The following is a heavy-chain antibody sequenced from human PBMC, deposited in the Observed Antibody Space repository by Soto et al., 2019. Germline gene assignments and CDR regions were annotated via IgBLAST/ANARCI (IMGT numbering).Heavy chain of an antibody. D-gene: IGHD6-6*01. Sequence: GESLKISCKASGYKFTWDWIGWVCQMPGKGLELMGVVYPGDSDIRYSPSFQGLVIISADKSITTAYLQWSSLKASDTAMYYCTRSEQLYTFDSWGQGTLVTVSS. J-gene: IGHJ4*02. CDR2: VYPGDSDI. V-gene: IGHV5-51*01. CDR3: TRSEQLYTFDS. CDR1: GYKFTWDW.